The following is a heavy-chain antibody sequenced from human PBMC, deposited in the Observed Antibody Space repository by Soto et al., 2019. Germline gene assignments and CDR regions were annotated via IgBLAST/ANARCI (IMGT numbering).Heavy chain of an antibody. D-gene: IGHD2-15*01. J-gene: IGHJ4*02. CDR2: IYTSGST. V-gene: IGHV4-4*07. CDR3: ARAKRYCSGGSCPYFDY. CDR1: GGSISSYY. Sequence: PSETLSLTGTVSGGSISSYYWSWIWQPAGKGLEWIGRIYTSGSTNYNPSLKSRVTMSVDTSKNQFSLKLSSVTAADTAVYYCARAKRYCSGGSCPYFDYWVQGTRVTVSS.